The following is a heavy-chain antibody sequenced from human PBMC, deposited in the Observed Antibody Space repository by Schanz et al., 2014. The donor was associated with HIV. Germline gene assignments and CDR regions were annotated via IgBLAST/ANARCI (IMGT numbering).Heavy chain of an antibody. J-gene: IGHJ4*02. Sequence: VQLLESGGGVVQPGRSLRLSCAPSGFTFRNYGMHWVRQAPGKGLEWVAIIWYDGSNKYYADSVKGRFTISRDNSKNTLYLQMNSLRGADTAVYYCARGWQARLWLDYWGQGTLVTVSS. V-gene: IGHV3-33*01. CDR1: GFTFRNYG. CDR2: IWYDGSNK. D-gene: IGHD5-18*01. CDR3: ARGWQARLWLDY.